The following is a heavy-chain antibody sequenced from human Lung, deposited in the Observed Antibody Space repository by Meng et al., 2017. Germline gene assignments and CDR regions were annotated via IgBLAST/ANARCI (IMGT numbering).Heavy chain of an antibody. D-gene: IGHD5-18*01. V-gene: IGHV4-30-4*01. J-gene: IGHJ4*02. CDR3: ARGNTSKEFDY. CDR2: ISYSGST. Sequence: QVQLQESGPVVLNTSQSTCIICTVTCDCMSSSAYDWGWIRQLPGKGLEWIRYISYSGSTYYSPSLMSRVSIAVDTSKKYFSLRLTSVTAADTAVYYCARGNTSKEFDYWGQGTLVTVSS. CDR1: CDCMSSSAYD.